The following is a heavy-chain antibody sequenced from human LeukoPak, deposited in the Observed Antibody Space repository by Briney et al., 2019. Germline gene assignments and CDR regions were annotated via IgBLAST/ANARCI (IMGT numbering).Heavy chain of an antibody. CDR1: GFTFSNYA. CDR2: IDSDGSGT. J-gene: IGHJ6*02. D-gene: IGHD3-9*01. Sequence: GGSLRLSCAASGFTFSNYAMTWVRQAPGKGLVWVSRIDSDGSGTSYVDSVQGRFTISRDNARNTLYLQMSSLRAEDTAVYYCVRTIPYYYGMDVWGQGTTVTVSS. V-gene: IGHV3-74*01. CDR3: VRTIPYYYGMDV.